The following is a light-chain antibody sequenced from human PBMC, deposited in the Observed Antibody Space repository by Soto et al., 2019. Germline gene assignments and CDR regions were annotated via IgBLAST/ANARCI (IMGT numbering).Light chain of an antibody. J-gene: IGKJ1*01. CDR2: DAS. CDR1: QSVSSY. V-gene: IGKV3-20*01. CDR3: QPYDSSTT. Sequence: EIVLTQSPGTLSLAPGERATLSCRASQSVSSYLAWYQQKPGQAPRLLIYDASSRATGIPDRFSGSGSGTDFTLTINRLAPEDLAVYYCQPYDSSTTFGHGTRVEIK.